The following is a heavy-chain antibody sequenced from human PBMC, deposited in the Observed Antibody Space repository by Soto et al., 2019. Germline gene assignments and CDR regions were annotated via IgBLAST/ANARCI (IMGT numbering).Heavy chain of an antibody. CDR1: GFTFSSYG. Sequence: GGSLRLSCAASGFTFSSYGMHWVRQAPGKGLEWVAVISYDGSNKYYADSVKGRFTISRDNSKNTLYLQMNSLRAEDTAVYYCAKDAPRYCSSTSCYRTDYWGQGTRVTVSS. J-gene: IGHJ4*02. D-gene: IGHD2-2*02. CDR3: AKDAPRYCSSTSCYRTDY. V-gene: IGHV3-30*18. CDR2: ISYDGSNK.